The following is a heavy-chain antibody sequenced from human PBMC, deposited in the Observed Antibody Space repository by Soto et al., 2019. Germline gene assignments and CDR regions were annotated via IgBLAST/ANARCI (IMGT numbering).Heavy chain of an antibody. CDR1: GFTFSSYG. CDR2: IWYDGSNK. J-gene: IGHJ3*02. CDR3: AGTYYYDSSGSIGAFDI. D-gene: IGHD3-22*01. Sequence: GGSLRLSCAASGFTFSSYGMHWVRQAPGKGLEWVAVIWYDGSNKYYADSVKGRFTISRDNSKNTLYLQMNSLRAEDTAVYYRAGTYYYDSSGSIGAFDIWGQGTMVTVSS. V-gene: IGHV3-33*01.